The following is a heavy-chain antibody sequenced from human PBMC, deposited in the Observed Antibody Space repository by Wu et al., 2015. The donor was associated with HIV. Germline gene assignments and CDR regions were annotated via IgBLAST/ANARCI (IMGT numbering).Heavy chain of an antibody. V-gene: IGHV1-8*02. D-gene: IGHD6-13*01. CDR3: ARGVILAAGTPPIHFDY. Sequence: VQLVQSGAEVKKPGTSVTISCRVSGYIFTDFYLHWVQQAPGKGLEWMGWMNPNSGNRGYAQKFQGRVTMTRNNSISTAYIELSSLRSEDTAIYYCARGVILAAGTPPIHFDYWARERWSPSPQ. CDR2: MNPNSGNR. J-gene: IGHJ4*02. CDR1: GYIFTDFY.